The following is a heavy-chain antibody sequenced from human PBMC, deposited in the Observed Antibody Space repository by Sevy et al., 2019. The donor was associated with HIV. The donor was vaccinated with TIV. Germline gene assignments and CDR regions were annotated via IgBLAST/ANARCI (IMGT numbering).Heavy chain of an antibody. CDR2: ISYDGINK. J-gene: IGHJ1*01. D-gene: IGHD1-1*01. V-gene: IGHV3-30-3*01. CDR1: GFTFSSYS. CDR3: ALERLSSDVAEYFQN. Sequence: GGSLRLSCATSGFTFSSYSMHWVRQAPGKGLEWVATISYDGINKHYADSVKGRFTISSDKFKNSLSLQMHSLKAEDTAVYFCALERLSSDVAEYFQNWGQGTLVTVSS.